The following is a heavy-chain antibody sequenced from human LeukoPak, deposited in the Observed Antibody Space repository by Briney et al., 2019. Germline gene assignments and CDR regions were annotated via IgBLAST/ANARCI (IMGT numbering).Heavy chain of an antibody. CDR3: VSAYDSTGYYYNY. D-gene: IGHD3-22*01. J-gene: IGHJ4*02. V-gene: IGHV1-2*06. Sequence: ASVKVSCKASGYTFTGYYMHWVRQAPGQGLEWIGRISPNSGGTNYAQKFQGRVTMTRDTSISTAYMELSRLRSDDTAVYYCVSAYDSTGYYYNYWGQGTLVTVSS. CDR1: GYTFTGYY. CDR2: ISPNSGGT.